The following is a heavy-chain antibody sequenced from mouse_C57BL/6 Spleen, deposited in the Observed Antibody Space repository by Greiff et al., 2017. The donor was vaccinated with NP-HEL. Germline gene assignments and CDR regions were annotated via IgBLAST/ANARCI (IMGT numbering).Heavy chain of an antibody. J-gene: IGHJ2*01. CDR1: GYTFTSYW. CDR2: IDPSDSET. V-gene: IGHV1-52*01. CDR3: ARQLRLRDFDY. D-gene: IGHD3-2*02. Sequence: VKVVESGAELVRPGSSVKLSCKASGYTFTSYWMHWVKQRPIQGLEWIGNIDPSDSETHYNQKFKDKATLTVDKSSSTAYMQLSSLTSEDSAVYYCARQLRLRDFDYWGQGTTLTVSS.